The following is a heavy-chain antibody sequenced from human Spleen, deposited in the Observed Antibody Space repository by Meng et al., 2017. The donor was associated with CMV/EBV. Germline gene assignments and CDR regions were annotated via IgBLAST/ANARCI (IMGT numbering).Heavy chain of an antibody. J-gene: IGHJ4*02. V-gene: IGHV3-66*01. CDR2: IYIGGSA. CDR1: GFAVSSDY. D-gene: IGHD6-19*01. Sequence: EVRLVESGGGLVQPGGSLRLSCAASGFAVSSDYMSGVRQAPGKGLVWVSVIYIGGSAYYADSVEGRFTNSRDNSKNTLYLQMNSLRAEDTAVYYCAREWAVAYFDYRGQGTLVTV. CDR3: AREWAVAYFDY.